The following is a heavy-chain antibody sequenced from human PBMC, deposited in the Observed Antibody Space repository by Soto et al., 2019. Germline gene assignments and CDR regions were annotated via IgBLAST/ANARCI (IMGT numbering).Heavy chain of an antibody. D-gene: IGHD2-15*01. CDR2: IYYSGST. CDR1: GGSVSSGIYY. CDR3: AREGCSGGSCYYYYGMDV. Sequence: PSETLSLTCTVSGGSVSSGIYYGSWVRQPPGKVLEWIGYIYYSGSTNYNPSLKSRVTISVDTSKNQFSLKLSSVTAADTAVYYCAREGCSGGSCYYYYGMDVWGQGTTVTVSS. J-gene: IGHJ6*02. V-gene: IGHV4-61*01.